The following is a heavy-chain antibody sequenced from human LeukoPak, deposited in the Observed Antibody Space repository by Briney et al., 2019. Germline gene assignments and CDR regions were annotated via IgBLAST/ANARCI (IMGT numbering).Heavy chain of an antibody. J-gene: IGHJ4*02. CDR3: ARDATLYDSRAYYYLW. D-gene: IGHD3-22*01. V-gene: IGHV1-69*01. CDR1: GGTFSRYA. CDR2: IIPMFGTV. Sequence: SVKVSCKASGGTFSRYAISWVRQAPGQGLEWMGGIIPMFGTVNYAQKFQGRVTITADESTSTAYMELTSLRSEDTAVYYCARDATLYDSRAYYYLWWGQGTLVTVSS.